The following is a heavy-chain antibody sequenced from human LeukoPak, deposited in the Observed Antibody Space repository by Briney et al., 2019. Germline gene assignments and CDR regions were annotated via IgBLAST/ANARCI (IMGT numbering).Heavy chain of an antibody. CDR2: ISANNGNR. CDR1: GYTFTNHG. J-gene: IGHJ3*02. D-gene: IGHD3-10*01. CDR3: ARGGGGNAFDI. Sequence: ASVKVSCKASGYTFTNHGISWVRQAPGQGLEWMGWISANNGNRNYALKLQDRVSMTTDTSTSTAYMELRSLRSDDTAVYYCARGGGGNAFDIWGQGTMVTVSS. V-gene: IGHV1-18*01.